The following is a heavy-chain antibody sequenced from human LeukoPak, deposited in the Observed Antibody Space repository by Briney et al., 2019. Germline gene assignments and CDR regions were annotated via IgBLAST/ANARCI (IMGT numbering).Heavy chain of an antibody. Sequence: GGSLRLSCVVSGFTFDSYSMNRVRQAPGKGLEWISYISNSGSPIYYADSVKGRFTISRGKDKSSLYLQMNSLAADDTAVYYCARGLALGLTVTPKAFDYWGQGTLVTVSS. D-gene: IGHD4-11*01. CDR1: GFTFDSYS. J-gene: IGHJ4*02. CDR3: ARGLALGLTVTPKAFDY. V-gene: IGHV3-48*01. CDR2: ISNSGSPI.